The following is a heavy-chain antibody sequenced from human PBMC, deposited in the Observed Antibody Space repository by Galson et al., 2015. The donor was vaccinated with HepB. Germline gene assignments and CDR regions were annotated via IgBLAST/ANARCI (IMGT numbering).Heavy chain of an antibody. CDR3: ARGDRTPPYYDFWSGYYSSFDY. D-gene: IGHD3-3*01. CDR2: INTNTGNP. Sequence: SVKVSCKASGYTFTSYAMNWVRQAPGQGLEWMGWINTNTGNPTYAQGFTGRFVFSLDTSVSTAYLQISSLKAEDTAVYYCARGDRTPPYYDFWSGYYSSFDYWGQGTLVTVSS. CDR1: GYTFTSYA. J-gene: IGHJ4*02. V-gene: IGHV7-4-1*02.